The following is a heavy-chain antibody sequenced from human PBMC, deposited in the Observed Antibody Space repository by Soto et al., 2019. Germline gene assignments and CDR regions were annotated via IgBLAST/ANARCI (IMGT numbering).Heavy chain of an antibody. D-gene: IGHD5-12*01. V-gene: IGHV1-8*01. CDR3: VRSGRRSGIDY. CDR2: VNPNSNET. Sequence: ASVKVSCKASGYTFSSYHISWVRQASGQGLEWMGWVNPNSNETDYAQKFQGRVTMTGNTSIRTAYMELSSLRSDDTAVYYCVRSGRRSGIDYWGQGTLVTVSS. CDR1: GYTFSSYH. J-gene: IGHJ4*02.